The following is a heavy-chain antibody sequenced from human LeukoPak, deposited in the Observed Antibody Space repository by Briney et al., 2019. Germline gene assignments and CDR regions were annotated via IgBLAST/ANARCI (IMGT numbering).Heavy chain of an antibody. CDR3: ARSYYDFWSGLAPDAFDI. Sequence: GESLKISCKGSGYSFTSYWIGWVRQMPGKGLEWMGIIYPGDSDTRYSPSFQGQVTISADKSISTAYLQWSSLKASDTAMYYCARSYYDFWSGLAPDAFDIWGRGTMVTVSS. J-gene: IGHJ3*02. V-gene: IGHV5-51*01. CDR2: IYPGDSDT. CDR1: GYSFTSYW. D-gene: IGHD3-3*01.